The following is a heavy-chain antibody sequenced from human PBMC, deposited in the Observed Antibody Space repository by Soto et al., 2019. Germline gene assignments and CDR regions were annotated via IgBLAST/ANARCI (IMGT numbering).Heavy chain of an antibody. CDR2: IIPVFDTV. CDR3: ARGGSGYVWFNEF. V-gene: IGHV1-69*13. Sequence: SVKVSCKDTGGLFSSYAVSWVRQAPGQGLEWMGGIIPVFDTVYYAQKFQGRVTITADESTNTAYMEPSSLRSENTAMYYCARGGSGYVWFNEFWGQGTLVTVSS. J-gene: IGHJ4*02. D-gene: IGHD3-22*01. CDR1: GGLFSSYA.